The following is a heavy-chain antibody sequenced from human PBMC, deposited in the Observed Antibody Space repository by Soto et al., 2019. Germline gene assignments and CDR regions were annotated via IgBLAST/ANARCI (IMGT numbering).Heavy chain of an antibody. CDR2: IYSGGST. V-gene: IGHV3-53*01. CDR3: GTSSRKDYHFAMDV. CDR1: GFSVSSSD. J-gene: IGHJ6*02. Sequence: GGSLRLSCAASGFSVSSSDMSWVRQVPGEGLEWVSVIYSGGSTHDADYVKGRFSVSRDTSKNTVDLQMNSLRADDTAVYYCGTSSRKDYHFAMDVWGQGTAVTVSS. D-gene: IGHD6-6*01.